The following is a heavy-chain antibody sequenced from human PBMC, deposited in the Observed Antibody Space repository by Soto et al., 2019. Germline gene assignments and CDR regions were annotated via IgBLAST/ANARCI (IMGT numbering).Heavy chain of an antibody. CDR3: AGRSSLASVQVYFGEISNYNWFDP. V-gene: IGHV4-39*01. Sequence: QLQLQESGPGLVKPSETLSLTCTVSNGSISSAIYYWGWIRQPPGKGLEWIGSIYHSGSTYYNPSLLGRVTLSVDTSKNQFSLKLSSVTAADTAVYFCAGRSSLASVQVYFGEISNYNWFDPWGQGTLVTVSS. D-gene: IGHD3-10*01. CDR1: NGSISSAIYY. CDR2: IYHSGST. J-gene: IGHJ5*02.